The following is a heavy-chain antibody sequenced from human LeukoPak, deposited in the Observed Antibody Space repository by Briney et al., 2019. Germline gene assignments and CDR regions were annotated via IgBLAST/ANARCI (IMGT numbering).Heavy chain of an antibody. Sequence: GESLKISCKGSGFSFTSYWIGWVRQMPGKGLEWMGIIFPSDSDTRYIPSFQGQVTISVDKSITTAHLQWSSLKASDTAMYYCARSVSPYYFDFWGQGTLVTVSS. V-gene: IGHV5-51*01. J-gene: IGHJ4*02. CDR2: IFPSDSDT. D-gene: IGHD2/OR15-2a*01. CDR3: ARSVSPYYFDF. CDR1: GFSFTSYW.